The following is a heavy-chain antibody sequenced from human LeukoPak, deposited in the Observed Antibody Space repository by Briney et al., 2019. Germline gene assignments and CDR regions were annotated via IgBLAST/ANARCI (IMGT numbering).Heavy chain of an antibody. CDR1: GSSISGYK. Sequence: PTETLFLTCTVSGSSISGYKWSWIRQPAGKGLEWIGRIYASGSTDYNPSLKSRVTMLVDTSRSQFFLMLSSVTAADTAVYYCARGIVGATASDYWGRGAVVIASS. D-gene: IGHD1-26*01. V-gene: IGHV4-4*07. CDR2: IYASGST. J-gene: IGHJ4*02. CDR3: ARGIVGATASDY.